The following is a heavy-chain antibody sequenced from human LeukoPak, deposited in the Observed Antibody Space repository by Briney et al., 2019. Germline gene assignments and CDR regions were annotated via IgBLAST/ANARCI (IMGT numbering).Heavy chain of an antibody. CDR2: IIPILGIA. J-gene: IGHJ6*02. CDR3: ARARKMATINPYYYYYGMDV. CDR1: GGTFSSYT. V-gene: IGHV1-69*02. D-gene: IGHD5-24*01. Sequence: ASVKVSCKASGGTFSSYTISWVRQAPGQGLEWMGRIIPILGIANCAQKFQGRVTITADKSTSTAYMELSSLRSEDTAVYYCARARKMATINPYYYYYGMDVWGQGTTVTVSS.